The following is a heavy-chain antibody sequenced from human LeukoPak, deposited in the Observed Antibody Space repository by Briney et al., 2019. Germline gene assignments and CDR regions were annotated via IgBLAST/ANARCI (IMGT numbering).Heavy chain of an antibody. CDR3: ARLKANRSGWYYLDY. CDR2: INSGDST. D-gene: IGHD6-13*01. CDR1: GFTVSRNY. J-gene: IGHJ4*02. Sequence: PGGSLRLSCAASGFTVSRNYMSWVRQAPGKGLEWVSVINSGDSTYYADSVKGRFTISGDNSKNTLYLQMNSLRAEDTAVYYCARLKANRSGWYYLDYWGQGTLVTVSS. V-gene: IGHV3-53*01.